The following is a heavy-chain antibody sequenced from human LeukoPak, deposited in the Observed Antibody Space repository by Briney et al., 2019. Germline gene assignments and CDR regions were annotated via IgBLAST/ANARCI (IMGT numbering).Heavy chain of an antibody. CDR2: ISSSSSYI. D-gene: IGHD3-22*01. V-gene: IGHV3-21*01. J-gene: IGHJ4*02. CDR1: GFTFSGYR. CDR3: ARENYYDSSGYYGF. Sequence: GGSLRLSCAASGFTFSGYRMNWVRQAPAKGLEWVSYISSSSSYIYYADSVKGRFTISRDNAKNSLYLQMNSLRAEDTAVYYCARENYYDSSGYYGFWGQGTLVTVSS.